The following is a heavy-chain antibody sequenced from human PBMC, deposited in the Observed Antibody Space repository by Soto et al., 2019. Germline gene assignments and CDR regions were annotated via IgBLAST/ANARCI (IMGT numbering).Heavy chain of an antibody. CDR1: GGSVSSSTYY. CDR2: IYYSGYT. Sequence: PSETLSLTCTVSGGSVSSSTYYWGWIRQPPGKGLEWIGNIYYSGYTYYNPSLKSRVTISVDTSKNQFSLKLSSVTAADTAVYYRARVPGGYSGYVDAFDIWGQGTMVTV. V-gene: IGHV4-39*07. J-gene: IGHJ3*02. CDR3: ARVPGGYSGYVDAFDI. D-gene: IGHD5-12*01.